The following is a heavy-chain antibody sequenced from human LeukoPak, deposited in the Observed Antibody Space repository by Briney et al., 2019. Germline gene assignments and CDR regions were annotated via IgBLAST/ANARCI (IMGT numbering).Heavy chain of an antibody. CDR2: ILYDGTNK. CDR1: GFTFSSFG. D-gene: IGHD1-26*01. CDR3: AREGWDLNALDI. Sequence: GGSLRLSCAASGFTFSSFGMHWVRQAPGQGLEWVAFILYDGTNKYYADSVKGRFTISRDNSKNTLSLQMNSLRVEDTALYYCAREGWDLNALDIWGQGTMVTVSP. V-gene: IGHV3-30*02. J-gene: IGHJ3*02.